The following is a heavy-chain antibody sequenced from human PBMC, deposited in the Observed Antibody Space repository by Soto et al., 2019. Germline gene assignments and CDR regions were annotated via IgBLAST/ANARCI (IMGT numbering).Heavy chain of an antibody. V-gene: IGHV1-46*01. J-gene: IGHJ6*02. CDR3: ARDRGGSYSYYYGMDV. CDR1: GYTFTSYY. D-gene: IGHD1-26*01. CDR2: INPSGGST. Sequence: QVQLVQSGAEVKKPGASVKVSCKASGYTFTSYYMHWVRQAPGQGLEWMGIINPSGGSTSYAQKFQGRVTMTRDTSTRTVYMELSSLRSEDTAVYYCARDRGGSYSYYYGMDVWGQGTTVTVSS.